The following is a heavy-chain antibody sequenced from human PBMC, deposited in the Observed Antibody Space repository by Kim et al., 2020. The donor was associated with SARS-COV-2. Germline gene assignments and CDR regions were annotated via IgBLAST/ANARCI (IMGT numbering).Heavy chain of an antibody. CDR2: STAGGTAT. CDR1: GFAFTNYA. J-gene: IGHJ4*02. D-gene: IGHD2-21*02. V-gene: IGHV3-23*01. Sequence: GGSLRLSCAASGFAFTNYAMNWVRQAPEKGLEWVSSSTAGGTATYHADSVKGRFTISRDDSKNTLYLQMNNLRTEDTAVYYCAKAPSPYCRGDRCYPFDYWGQGTLVAVSS. CDR3: AKAPSPYCRGDRCYPFDY.